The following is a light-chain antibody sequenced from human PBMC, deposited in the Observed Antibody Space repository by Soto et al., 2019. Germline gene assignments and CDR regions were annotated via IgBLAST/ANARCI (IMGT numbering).Light chain of an antibody. CDR2: DAI. V-gene: IGKV3-11*01. CDR3: QQRRNWPRT. J-gene: IGKJ1*01. Sequence: IVLTQSPATLSLSPGERATLSCRASQSVDYYLAWYQQRPGQAPTLLIYDAINRAIGIPARFSASGSGTDFTLTISSLEPEDFAVYYCQQRRNWPRTFGQGTKVEVK. CDR1: QSVDYY.